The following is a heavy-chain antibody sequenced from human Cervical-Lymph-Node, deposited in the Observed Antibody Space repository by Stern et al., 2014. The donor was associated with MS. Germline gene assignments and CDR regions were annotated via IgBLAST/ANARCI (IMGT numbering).Heavy chain of an antibody. CDR1: GGSINSGGYS. J-gene: IGHJ4*02. CDR2: IYHGGRT. CDR3: ARALAVSTITFDY. D-gene: IGHD2-2*01. Sequence: QVQLVESGSRLVKPSQTLSLTCTVAGGSINSGGYSWNWIRQPPGKGLEWIGYIYHGGRTFYNPSLKSRVTLSQDTSKTQFSLDLSSVTAADTAVYYCARALAVSTITFDYWGQGILVTVSS. V-gene: IGHV4-30-2*01.